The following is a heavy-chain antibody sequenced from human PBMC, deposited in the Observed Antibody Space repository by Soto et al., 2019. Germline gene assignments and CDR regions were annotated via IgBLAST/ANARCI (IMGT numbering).Heavy chain of an antibody. V-gene: IGHV3-30*18. CDR1: GFTFRSHG. J-gene: IGHJ4*02. CDR2: ISNDGKDK. D-gene: IGHD6-13*01. CDR3: EKDKDLGAAGYYFDY. Sequence: GGSLRLSCPASGFTFRSHGMPWFRPAPGKGLEWVAVISNDGKDKYSADSVKGRFTISRDNSENTLYLQMNSLRAEDTAVYYCEKDKDLGAAGYYFDYWGGVTLVTVAS.